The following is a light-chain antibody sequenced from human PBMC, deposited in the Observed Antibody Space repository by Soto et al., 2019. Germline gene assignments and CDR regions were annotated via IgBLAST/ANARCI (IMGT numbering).Light chain of an antibody. Sequence: DIQMTQSPSSLSASVGDRVTITCRASQGIGNDLGWYQQKPGKAPTRLIYAASTLQSGVPSRFSGSGSGTEFTLTISSLQPEDFATYYCLQHNNYPRTFGQGTKVEIK. CDR1: QGIGND. J-gene: IGKJ1*01. V-gene: IGKV1-17*01. CDR3: LQHNNYPRT. CDR2: AAS.